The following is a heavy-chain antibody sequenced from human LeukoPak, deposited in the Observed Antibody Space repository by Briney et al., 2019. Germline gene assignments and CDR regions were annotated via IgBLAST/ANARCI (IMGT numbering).Heavy chain of an antibody. CDR3: ARQEARNYYYEGLDY. CDR2: ISYNGRRK. D-gene: IGHD3-22*01. CDR1: GFSFSGFA. V-gene: IGHV3-30*04. Sequence: GRSLRLSCVASGFSFSGFAIHWVRQAPGKGLEWVALISYNGRRKDYADSVRGRFTIDRDNSKNTVYLEMNGLRPDDTAIYFCARQEARNYYYEGLDYWGQGTLVTVSS. J-gene: IGHJ4*02.